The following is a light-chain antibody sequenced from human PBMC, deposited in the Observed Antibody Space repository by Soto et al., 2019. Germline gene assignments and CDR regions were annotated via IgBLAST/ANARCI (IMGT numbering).Light chain of an antibody. J-gene: IGLJ1*01. Sequence: QSALTQPASVSGSPGQSITISCTGTSSDVGGYNSVSWYQQHPGKAPKLMIYGVSSRPSGVSNRFSGSKSVNTASLTISGLQTEDEADYYCSAYTTSTTPSYVFGTGTKVTVL. CDR3: SAYTTSTTPSYV. CDR1: SSDVGGYNS. CDR2: GVS. V-gene: IGLV2-14*01.